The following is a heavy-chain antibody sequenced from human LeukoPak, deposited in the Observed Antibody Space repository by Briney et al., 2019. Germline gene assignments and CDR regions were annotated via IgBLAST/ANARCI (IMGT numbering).Heavy chain of an antibody. Sequence: ASVKVSCKASGYTLTGYYMHWVRQAPGQGLEWMGWMNPNSGGTKYAQKFQGRVTMTRDTSISTAYMEPSRLRSDDTAMYYCARDKLGLGELSLYDQWGQGTLVTVFS. CDR2: MNPNSGGT. CDR1: GYTLTGYY. CDR3: ARDKLGLGELSLYDQ. V-gene: IGHV1-2*02. J-gene: IGHJ5*02. D-gene: IGHD3-16*02.